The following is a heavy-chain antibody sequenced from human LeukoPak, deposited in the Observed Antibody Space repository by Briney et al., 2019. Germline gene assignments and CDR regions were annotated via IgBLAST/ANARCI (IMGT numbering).Heavy chain of an antibody. CDR2: ISDNSNYI. D-gene: IGHD2-2*01. CDR1: GFTFNTYS. Sequence: GGSLRLSCAASGFTFNTYSMNWVRQAPGKGLEWVSSISDNSNYIYYSDSVEGRSTISRDNAKNSLYLQMNSLRVEDTAVYYCANHFACGSTSCPPFDSWGQGTLVTVSS. CDR3: ANHFACGSTSCPPFDS. V-gene: IGHV3-21*01. J-gene: IGHJ4*02.